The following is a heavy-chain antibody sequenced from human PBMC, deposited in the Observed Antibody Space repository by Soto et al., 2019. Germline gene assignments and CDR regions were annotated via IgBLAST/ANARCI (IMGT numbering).Heavy chain of an antibody. Sequence: ASMKVSCKASGYSFTGNAIHWLRQAPGQSLEWMGWINGGDANTQYSQNFQGRVTLSRDTSATTAYMELRSLRSEDTAVYYYARGFDGSADYWGQGTLVTVSS. D-gene: IGHD3-10*01. CDR2: INGGDANT. V-gene: IGHV1-3*01. CDR1: GYSFTGNA. CDR3: ARGFDGSADY. J-gene: IGHJ4*02.